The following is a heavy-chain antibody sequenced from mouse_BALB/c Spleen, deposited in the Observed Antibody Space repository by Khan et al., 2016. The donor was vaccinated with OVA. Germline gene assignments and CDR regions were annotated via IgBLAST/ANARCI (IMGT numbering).Heavy chain of an antibody. J-gene: IGHJ3*01. CDR3: IRPSYYGNPWFTY. Sequence: EVELVESGGGLVKPGGSLKLSCEVSGFAFNSYDMSWVRQTPEKRLEWVATISSTGTYTYYPDSVKGRFTISRDTARNTLYLQMRSLRYEDAALYYCIRPSYYGNPWFTYWGQGTVVTVSA. CDR2: ISSTGTYT. D-gene: IGHD2-10*01. V-gene: IGHV5-9*02. CDR1: GFAFNSYD.